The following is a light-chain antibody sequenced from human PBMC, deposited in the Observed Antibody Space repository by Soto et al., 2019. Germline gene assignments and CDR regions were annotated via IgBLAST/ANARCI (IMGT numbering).Light chain of an antibody. V-gene: IGKV1-8*01. CDR3: QQYYTYPQT. Sequence: AIRMTQSPSSFSASTGDRVTITCRASQGISSYLAWYQQKPGKAPKLLVYAASTLQYGVPSRFSGSGSGTDFTLTISCLQSEDFATYFCQQYYTYPQTFGQGTQLEIK. CDR1: QGISSY. J-gene: IGKJ2*01. CDR2: AAS.